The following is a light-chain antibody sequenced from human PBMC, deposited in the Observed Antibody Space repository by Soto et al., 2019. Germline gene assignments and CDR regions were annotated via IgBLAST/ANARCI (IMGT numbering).Light chain of an antibody. CDR3: SSYTSSSSVV. J-gene: IGLJ2*01. V-gene: IGLV2-14*03. CDR2: DVS. Sequence: QSVLTQPASVSGSPGQSITFSCTGTSSDVGGYDYVSWYQHHPGKAPKLMIYDVSNRPSGVSNRFSGSKSGNTASLTISGLQAADEADYYCSSYTSSSSVVFGGGTKLTVL. CDR1: SSDVGGYDY.